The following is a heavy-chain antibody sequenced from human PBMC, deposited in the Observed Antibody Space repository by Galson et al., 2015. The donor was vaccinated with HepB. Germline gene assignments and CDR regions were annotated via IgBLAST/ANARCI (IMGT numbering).Heavy chain of an antibody. Sequence: SLRLSCAASGFTVSTDHMSWVRQAPGKGLEWVSVIYAADTTHYADSVKGRFTISRDTSKNTLYLQMNSLRVEDTAVYYCARDSHSKERADHWGRGTLVIVSS. J-gene: IGHJ4*02. CDR2: IYAADTT. CDR3: ARDSHSKERADH. V-gene: IGHV3-53*01. CDR1: GFTVSTDH. D-gene: IGHD5-24*01.